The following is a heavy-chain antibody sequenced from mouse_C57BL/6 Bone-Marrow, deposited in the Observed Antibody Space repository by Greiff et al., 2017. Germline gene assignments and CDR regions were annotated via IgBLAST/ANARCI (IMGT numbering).Heavy chain of an antibody. D-gene: IGHD1-1*01. V-gene: IGHV1-64*01. J-gene: IGHJ2*01. CDR3: AREIYYYGSSYFDY. CDR1: GYTFTSYW. Sequence: VQLQQPGAELVKPGASVKLSCKASGYTFTSYWMHWVKQRPGQGLEWIGMIHPNSGSTNYNEKFKSKATLTVDKSSSTAYMQLSSLTSEDAAVYYCAREIYYYGSSYFDYWGKGTTLTVSS. CDR2: IHPNSGST.